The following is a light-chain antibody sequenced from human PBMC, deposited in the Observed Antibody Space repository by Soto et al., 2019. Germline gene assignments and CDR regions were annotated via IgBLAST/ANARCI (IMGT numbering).Light chain of an antibody. CDR1: SSDVGGYNY. Sequence: QSALTQPASVSGSPGQSITISCTGNSSDVGGYNYVSWYQQHPGKAPKLMIYEVSNRPSGVSNRFSGSKSGNTASLTISGRQAEDEADYYCSSYTSSSTPYVFGTGTKVTVL. V-gene: IGLV2-14*01. J-gene: IGLJ1*01. CDR2: EVS. CDR3: SSYTSSSTPYV.